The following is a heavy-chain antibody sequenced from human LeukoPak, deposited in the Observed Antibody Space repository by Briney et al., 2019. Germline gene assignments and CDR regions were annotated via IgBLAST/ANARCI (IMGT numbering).Heavy chain of an antibody. J-gene: IGHJ1*01. V-gene: IGHV4-59*12. CDR2: IYDTGST. CDR3: ARYSLSREDFQD. CDR1: GGSISSYY. D-gene: IGHD6-13*01. Sequence: SETLSLTCTVSGGSISSYYWTWIRQPPGKGLEWIGYIYDTGSTLYNPSLESRLTISIDTSKNQFSLRLSSVTAADTAVYFCARYSLSREDFQDWGQGTLVTVSS.